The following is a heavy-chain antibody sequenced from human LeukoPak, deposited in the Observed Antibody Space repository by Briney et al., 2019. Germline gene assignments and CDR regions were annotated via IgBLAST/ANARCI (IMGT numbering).Heavy chain of an antibody. V-gene: IGHV4-38-2*02. CDR2: IHHSGST. CDR3: ARAYGGNSQYFQH. Sequence: SETLSLTCTVSGYSISSGYYWGWIRQPPGKGLEWIGSIHHSGSTNYNPSLKSRVTISLDTSKNQFSLKLSSVTAADTAVYYCARAYGGNSQYFQHWGQGTLVTVSS. CDR1: GYSISSGYY. J-gene: IGHJ1*01. D-gene: IGHD4-23*01.